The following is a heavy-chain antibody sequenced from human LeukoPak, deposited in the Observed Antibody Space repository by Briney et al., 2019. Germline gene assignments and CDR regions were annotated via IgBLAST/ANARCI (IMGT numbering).Heavy chain of an antibody. J-gene: IGHJ4*02. Sequence: GGSLRLSCAASGFTFSSYAMHWVRQAPGKGLEWVAVISYDGSNKYYADSVKGRFTISRDNSKNTLYLQMNSLRAEDTAVYYCAKEGEVEMATNYFDYWGQGTLVTVSS. CDR2: ISYDGSNK. CDR1: GFTFSSYA. CDR3: AKEGEVEMATNYFDY. V-gene: IGHV3-30*04. D-gene: IGHD5-24*01.